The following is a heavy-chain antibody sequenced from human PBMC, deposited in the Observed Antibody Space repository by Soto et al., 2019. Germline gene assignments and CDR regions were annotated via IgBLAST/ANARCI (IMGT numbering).Heavy chain of an antibody. CDR1: GVSISNADYS. CDR2: IDQSGTT. CDR3: ASDYTWRSYGFDY. V-gene: IGHV4-30-2*01. D-gene: IGHD3-16*01. Sequence: QLQLQESDSELVTPSQTLSLTCAVSGVSISNADYSWSWIRQQPVKGLEWIGYIDQSGTTTYNPSLKSRLTISLDRTKNEFSLKMTSVTAADTAVYYWASDYTWRSYGFDYWGRGTLVTVSS. J-gene: IGHJ4*02.